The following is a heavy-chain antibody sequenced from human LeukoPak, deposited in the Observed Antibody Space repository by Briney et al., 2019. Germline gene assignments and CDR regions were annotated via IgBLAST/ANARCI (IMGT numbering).Heavy chain of an antibody. D-gene: IGHD5-18*01. J-gene: IGHJ4*01. CDR3: ASVIYGRGYSYGEGGSFDY. Sequence: GGSLRLSCAASGFTFSSYWMHWVRQAPGKGLVWVSRIKSDGSSTSYADSVRGRFTISRDNAKNTLYLQMNSLRAEDTAVYYCASVIYGRGYSYGEGGSFDYWGHGTLVTVSS. V-gene: IGHV3-74*01. CDR2: IKSDGSST. CDR1: GFTFSSYW.